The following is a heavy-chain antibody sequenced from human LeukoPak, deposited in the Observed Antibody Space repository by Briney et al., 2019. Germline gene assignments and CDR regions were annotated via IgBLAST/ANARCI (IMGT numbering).Heavy chain of an antibody. CDR3: ARVVDPGGNYYFYYMDV. CDR1: GGSFSGYY. Sequence: PSETLSLTCAVYGGSFSGYYWSWIRQPPGKGLEWIGEINHSGSTNYNPSLKSRVTISVDTSKNQLSLKLSSVTAADTAVYYCARVVDPGGNYYFYYMDVWGKGTTVTVSS. J-gene: IGHJ6*03. CDR2: INHSGST. D-gene: IGHD3-16*01. V-gene: IGHV4-34*01.